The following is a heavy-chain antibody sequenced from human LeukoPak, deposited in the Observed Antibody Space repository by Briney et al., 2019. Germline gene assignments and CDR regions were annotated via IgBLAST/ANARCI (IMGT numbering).Heavy chain of an antibody. CDR1: GGSFNSYA. Sequence: PVPSVKVSCKASGGSFNSYAISWVRQAPGQGLEWMGGIIPIFGTANYAQKFQGRVTITADKSTNTAYMELSSLRSEDTAVYYCARSQPLAYFDLWGRGTLVTVSS. CDR2: IIPIFGTA. CDR3: ARSQPLAYFDL. J-gene: IGHJ2*01. V-gene: IGHV1-69*06.